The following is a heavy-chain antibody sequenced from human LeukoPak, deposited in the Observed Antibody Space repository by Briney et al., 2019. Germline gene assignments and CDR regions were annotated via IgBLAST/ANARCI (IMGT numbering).Heavy chain of an antibody. J-gene: IGHJ4*02. V-gene: IGHV3-48*02. CDR1: GFTFSGYA. Sequence: GGSLRLSCAASGFTFSGYAMNWVRQAPGKGLEWVSHIYSSDTTYADSVQGRFTISRDNAKNSLYLQMNSLRDEDTAVYYCASPPYSFCGGDCPLGYWGQGTLVTVSS. CDR2: IYSSDTT. D-gene: IGHD2-21*02. CDR3: ASPPYSFCGGDCPLGY.